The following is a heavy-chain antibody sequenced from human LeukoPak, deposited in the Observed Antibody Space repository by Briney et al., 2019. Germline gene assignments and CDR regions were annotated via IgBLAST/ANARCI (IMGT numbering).Heavy chain of an antibody. CDR1: GYTFTSYY. CDR2: INPSGGST. V-gene: IGHV1-46*01. J-gene: IGHJ4*02. D-gene: IGHD3-22*01. Sequence: ASVKVSCKASGYTFTSYYMHWVRQAPGQGLEWMGIINPSGGSTSYAQKFQGRVTMTRDTSTSTVYMELSSLRSEDTAVYYCARGDYYDSSGAENFDYWGQGTLVTVSS. CDR3: ARGDYYDSSGAENFDY.